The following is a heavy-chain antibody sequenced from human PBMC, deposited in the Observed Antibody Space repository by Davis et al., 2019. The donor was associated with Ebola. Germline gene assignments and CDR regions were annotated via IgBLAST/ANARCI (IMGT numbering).Heavy chain of an antibody. J-gene: IGHJ4*02. Sequence: SVKVSCKASAGSFRSYGLSWVRQAPGQGLEWVGGIVPALDTPTYAESFQGRVTITADKSTTTVYIELTSLTSDDSALYYCARERRDHYRDGLIYFDYWGQGTLVTVSS. CDR1: AGSFRSYG. CDR3: ARERRDHYRDGLIYFDY. CDR2: IVPALDTP. V-gene: IGHV1-69*10. D-gene: IGHD5-24*01.